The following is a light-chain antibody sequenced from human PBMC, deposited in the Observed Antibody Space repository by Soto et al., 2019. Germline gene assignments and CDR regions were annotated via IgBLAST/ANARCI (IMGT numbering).Light chain of an antibody. V-gene: IGLV1-44*01. Sequence: QSVLTQPPSASGTPGQIVAISCSGSSSNIGSNTVTWYQQLPGTAPKLLIYSTSQRSSGVPGRLSGSKSGASASLSISGLQSEDEADYYCAAWDDRLDVYVFGTGTKVTAL. J-gene: IGLJ1*01. CDR2: STS. CDR3: AAWDDRLDVYV. CDR1: SSNIGSNT.